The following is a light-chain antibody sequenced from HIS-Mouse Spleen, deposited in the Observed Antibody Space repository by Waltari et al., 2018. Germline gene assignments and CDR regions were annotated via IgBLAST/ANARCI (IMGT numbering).Light chain of an antibody. Sequence: QSVLTQPPSVSAAPGQKVTISCPGSSSNIGTNYVSWYQQLPGTAPKLLLYDNNKRPSGIPDRFSGSKSGTSATLGITGLQTGDEADYYCGTWDSSLSAWVFGGGTKLTVL. CDR3: GTWDSSLSAWV. CDR2: DNN. J-gene: IGLJ3*02. CDR1: SSNIGTNY. V-gene: IGLV1-51*01.